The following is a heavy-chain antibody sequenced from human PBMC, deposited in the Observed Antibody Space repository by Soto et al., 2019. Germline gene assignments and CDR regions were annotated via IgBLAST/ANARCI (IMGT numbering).Heavy chain of an antibody. J-gene: IGHJ6*02. Sequence: PGGSLRLSCAASGFTFSSYWMSWVRQAPGKGLEWVANIKQDGSEKYYVDSVKGRFTISRDNAKNSLYLQMNSLRAEDTAVYYCARIGQGVVVVPAAPSSSYYYYGMDVWGQGTTVTVSS. V-gene: IGHV3-7*01. CDR2: IKQDGSEK. CDR1: GFTFSSYW. D-gene: IGHD2-2*01. CDR3: ARIGQGVVVVPAAPSSSYYYYGMDV.